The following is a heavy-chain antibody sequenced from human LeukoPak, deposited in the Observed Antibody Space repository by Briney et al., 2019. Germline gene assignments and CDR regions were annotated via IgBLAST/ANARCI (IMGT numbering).Heavy chain of an antibody. CDR1: GFTFSSYW. V-gene: IGHV3-7*01. CDR3: ARWGYCSGGSCSGGFDP. J-gene: IGHJ5*02. CDR2: IKQDGSEK. D-gene: IGHD2-15*01. Sequence: PGGSLRLSCAASGFTFSSYWMSWVRQAPGKGLEWVANIKQDGSEKYYVDSVKGRFTISRGNAKNSLYLQMNSLRAEDTAVYYCARWGYCSGGSCSGGFDPWGQGTLVTVSS.